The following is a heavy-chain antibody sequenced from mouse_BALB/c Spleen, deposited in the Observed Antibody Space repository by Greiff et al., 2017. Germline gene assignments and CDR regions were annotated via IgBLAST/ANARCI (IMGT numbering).Heavy chain of an antibody. V-gene: IGHV5-17*02. CDR3: ARSTMMTTYYFDC. D-gene: IGHD2-4*01. CDR2: ISSGSSTI. CDR1: GFTFSSFG. Sequence: DVHLVESGGGLVQPGGSRKLSCAASGFTFSSFGMHWVRQAPEKGLEWVAYISSGSSTIYYADTVKGRFTISRDNPKNTLFLQMASLRSEDTAMYYCARSTMMTTYYFDCWGEGTTLTVSS. J-gene: IGHJ2*01.